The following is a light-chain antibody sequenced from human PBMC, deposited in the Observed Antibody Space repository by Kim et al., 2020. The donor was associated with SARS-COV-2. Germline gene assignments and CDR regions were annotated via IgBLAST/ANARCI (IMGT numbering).Light chain of an antibody. CDR3: RHFVTYSPWT. J-gene: IGKJ1*01. V-gene: IGKV1-5*03. CDR2: TTS. CDR1: QTINNW. Sequence: AVGDSVTIYCQASQTINNWFAVYQQKPGKAPKLLIYTTSHLETVDPSRFSGSGSGTEFTLTNSGLQPDNFATYYGRHFVTYSPWTFGQGTKVDIK.